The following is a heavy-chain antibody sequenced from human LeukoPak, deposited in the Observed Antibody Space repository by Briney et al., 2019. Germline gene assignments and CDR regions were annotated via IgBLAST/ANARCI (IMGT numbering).Heavy chain of an antibody. CDR1: GGSIGSDY. V-gene: IGHV4-59*01. CDR2: IYYIGST. D-gene: IGHD6-13*01. Sequence: SETLSLTCSVSGGSIGSDYWTWIRQSPGRGLEWIGYIYYIGSTNYNPSLKSRVTISVDTSKNEVFPNLTSATTADTALYYCARGRSSWNYDYWGQGTLVTVSS. CDR3: ARGRSSWNYDY. J-gene: IGHJ4*02.